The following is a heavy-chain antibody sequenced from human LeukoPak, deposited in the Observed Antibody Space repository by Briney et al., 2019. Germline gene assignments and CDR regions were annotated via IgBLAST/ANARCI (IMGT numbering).Heavy chain of an antibody. CDR3: ARESGHCSGDNCFYFFDL. J-gene: IGHJ4*02. D-gene: IGHD2-8*02. CDR2: INTYNGDT. CDR1: GYTVTNYN. V-gene: IGHV1-18*01. Sequence: ASVKVSCKASGYTVTNYNISWVRQAPGQGLEWMGWINTYNGDTNYAQKLQGRVTTTTDTSTNTAYMDLRGLRSDDTAVYYCARESGHCSGDNCFYFFDLWGQGFLVTVSS.